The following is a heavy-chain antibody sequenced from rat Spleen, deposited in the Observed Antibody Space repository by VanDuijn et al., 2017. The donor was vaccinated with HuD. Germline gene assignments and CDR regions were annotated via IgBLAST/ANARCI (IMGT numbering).Heavy chain of an antibody. CDR1: GYSITSNY. D-gene: IGHD1-2*01. CDR2: ISYSGST. J-gene: IGHJ2*01. V-gene: IGHV3-1*01. CDR3: VRYTAAISFDY. Sequence: EVQLQESGPGLVKPSQSLSLTCSVTGYSITSNYWGWIRKFPGNKMEWIGHISYSGSTSYNPSLKSRISITRDTSKNQFFLQLNSVTTEDTAIYFCVRYTAAISFDYWGQGVIVSVSS.